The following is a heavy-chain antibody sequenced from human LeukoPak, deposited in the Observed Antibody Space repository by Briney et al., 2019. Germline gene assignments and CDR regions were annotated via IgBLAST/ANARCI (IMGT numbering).Heavy chain of an antibody. V-gene: IGHV3-33*06. D-gene: IGHD1-26*01. CDR1: GFTFSSYG. CDR3: EKYSGGSYRRSRYYFDY. J-gene: IGHJ4*02. CDR2: IWYDGSNK. Sequence: VGSLRLTCAASGFTFSSYGMHWVRQAPGKGLEWVAAIWYDGSNKYYADSVKGRFTISRDNSKNTLYLQMNSLRAEDTGVYYCEKYSGGSYRRSRYYFDYWVQGTMVTVSS.